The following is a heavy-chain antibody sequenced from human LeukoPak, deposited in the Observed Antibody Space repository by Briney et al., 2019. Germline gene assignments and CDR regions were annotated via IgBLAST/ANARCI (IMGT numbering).Heavy chain of an antibody. CDR3: VRDDRGIAVGSRDH. Sequence: GGSLRLSCAASGFSFSDHWMIWVRQAPGKGLEGVATINPDGTEKLYVDSVKGRFTISRDNGKNSLYLQMSSLRAEDTAVYYCVRDDRGIAVGSRDHGAQGSLVTVSS. CDR1: GFSFSDHW. CDR2: INPDGTEK. D-gene: IGHD6-19*01. J-gene: IGHJ4*02. V-gene: IGHV3-7*03.